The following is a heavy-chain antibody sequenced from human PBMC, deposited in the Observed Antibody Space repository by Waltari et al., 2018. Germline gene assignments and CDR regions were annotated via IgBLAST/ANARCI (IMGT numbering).Heavy chain of an antibody. D-gene: IGHD3-22*01. CDR2: ISGYSSNT. Sequence: QVVLVQSGAEMKKPGASVKVSCTASGYDFSRYGINWVRQAPGQAPEWMGWISGYSSNTNYAQNLQGRVSMTIDTSTSTAYMELRSLRSEDTAVYYCARDPPSRSNYYDSSGFLDCWGQGTLVTVSS. J-gene: IGHJ4*02. V-gene: IGHV1-18*01. CDR1: GYDFSRYG. CDR3: ARDPPSRSNYYDSSGFLDC.